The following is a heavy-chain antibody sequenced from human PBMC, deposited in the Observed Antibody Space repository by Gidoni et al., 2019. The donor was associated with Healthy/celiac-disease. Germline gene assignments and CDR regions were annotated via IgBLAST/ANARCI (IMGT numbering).Heavy chain of an antibody. CDR3: ARILTMVRGVNVIDY. Sequence: QVQLQESGPGLVKPSETLSLTCTVSGYSISSGYYWGWIRQPPGKGLEWIGSIYHSGSTYYNPSLKSRVTISVDTSKNQFSLKLSSVTAADTAVYYCARILTMVRGVNVIDYWGQGTLVTVSS. D-gene: IGHD3-10*01. CDR2: IYHSGST. J-gene: IGHJ4*02. V-gene: IGHV4-38-2*02. CDR1: GYSISSGYY.